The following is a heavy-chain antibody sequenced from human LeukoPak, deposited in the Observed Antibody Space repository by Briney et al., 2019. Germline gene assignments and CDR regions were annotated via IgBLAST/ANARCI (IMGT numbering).Heavy chain of an antibody. Sequence: ASVKVSCKASGYTFTSYYMHWVRQARGQGLEWMGIISPRGGSTSYAQKFQGRVTMTRDTSTSTVYMELSSLRSEDTAVYCCAGLEWPFSFDPWGQGTLVTVSS. CDR2: ISPRGGST. V-gene: IGHV1-46*03. CDR3: AGLEWPFSFDP. J-gene: IGHJ5*02. CDR1: GYTFTSYY. D-gene: IGHD3-3*01.